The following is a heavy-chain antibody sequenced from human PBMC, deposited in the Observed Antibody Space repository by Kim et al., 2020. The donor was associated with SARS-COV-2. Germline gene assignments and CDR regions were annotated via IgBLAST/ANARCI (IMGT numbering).Heavy chain of an antibody. J-gene: IGHJ5*02. CDR1: GGSFSGYY. D-gene: IGHD6-19*01. V-gene: IGHV4-34*01. CDR3: ARMLGGWYQRGFDP. CDR2: INHSGST. Sequence: SETLSLTCAVYGGSFSGYYWSWIRQPPGKGLEWIGEINHSGSTNYNPSLKSRVTISVDTSKNQFSLKLSSVTAADTAVYYCARMLGGWYQRGFDPWGQGTLVTVSS.